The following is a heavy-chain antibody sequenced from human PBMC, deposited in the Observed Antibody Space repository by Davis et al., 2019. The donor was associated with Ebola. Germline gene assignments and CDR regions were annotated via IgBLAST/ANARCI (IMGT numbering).Heavy chain of an antibody. CDR3: ARGNTIAAAGTGYYFDY. D-gene: IGHD6-13*01. J-gene: IGHJ4*02. V-gene: IGHV4-39*07. Sequence: SETLSLTCTVSAGSISSSSYYRGRIRQPPGKGLEWIGSIYYSGSTYYNPSLKSRVTISVDTSKNQFSLKLSSVTAADTAVYFCARGNTIAAAGTGYYFDYWGQGTLVTVSS. CDR1: AGSISSSSYY. CDR2: IYYSGST.